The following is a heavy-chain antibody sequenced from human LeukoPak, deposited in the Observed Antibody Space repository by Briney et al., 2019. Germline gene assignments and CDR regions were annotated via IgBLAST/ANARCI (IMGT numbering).Heavy chain of an antibody. J-gene: IGHJ4*02. CDR3: AREPPTTVTTLYSWYFDY. D-gene: IGHD4-17*01. CDR1: GFTFSSYA. Sequence: GRSLRLSCAASGFTFSSYAMHWVRQAPGKGLEWVAVISYDGSNKYYADSVKGRFTISRDNAKNSLYLQMNSLRAEDTAVYYCAREPPTTVTTLYSWYFDYWGQGTLVTVSS. V-gene: IGHV3-30-3*01. CDR2: ISYDGSNK.